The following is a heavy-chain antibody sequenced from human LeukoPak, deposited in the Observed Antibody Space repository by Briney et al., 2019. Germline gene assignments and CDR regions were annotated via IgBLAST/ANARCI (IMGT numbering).Heavy chain of an antibody. D-gene: IGHD3-22*01. V-gene: IGHV4-59*06. CDR3: ARDGHYYDSSGYYVSWFDP. CDR1: GGSISSYY. J-gene: IGHJ5*02. Sequence: SETLSLTCTVSGGSISSYYWSWIRQHPGKGLEWIGYIYYSGSTYYNPSLKSRVTISVDTSKNQFSLKLSSVTAADTAVYYCARDGHYYDSSGYYVSWFDPWGQGTLVTVSS. CDR2: IYYSGST.